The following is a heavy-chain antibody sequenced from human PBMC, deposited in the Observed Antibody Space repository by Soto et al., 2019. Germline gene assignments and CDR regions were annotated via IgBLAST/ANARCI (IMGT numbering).Heavy chain of an antibody. CDR3: ARAPGYCSSTSCYGDNWFNP. Sequence: SETLSLTCTVSGGSISSGGYYWSWILQHPGKGLEWIGYIYYSGSTYYNPSLKSRVTISVDTSKNQFSLKLSSVTAADTAVYYCARAPGYCSSTSCYGDNWFNPWGQGTLVTVSS. V-gene: IGHV4-31*03. CDR2: IYYSGST. J-gene: IGHJ5*02. D-gene: IGHD2-2*01. CDR1: GGSISSGGYY.